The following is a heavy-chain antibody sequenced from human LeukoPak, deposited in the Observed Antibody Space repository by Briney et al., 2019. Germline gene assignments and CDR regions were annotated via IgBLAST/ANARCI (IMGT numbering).Heavy chain of an antibody. Sequence: GASVKVSCKASGYTFSSYGISWVRQAPGQGFEWMGWISGYNGNTNYVQRFQGRVTMTTDTSTTTAYMELRNLRSDDTAVYYCARDIATVVHQDWGQGTLVTVSS. CDR3: ARDIATVVHQD. CDR2: ISGYNGNT. D-gene: IGHD2-15*01. J-gene: IGHJ4*02. CDR1: GYTFSSYG. V-gene: IGHV1-18*01.